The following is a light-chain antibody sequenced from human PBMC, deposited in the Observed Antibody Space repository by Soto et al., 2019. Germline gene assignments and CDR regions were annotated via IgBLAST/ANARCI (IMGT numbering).Light chain of an antibody. V-gene: IGLV2-14*01. J-gene: IGLJ1*01. Sequence: QSALTQPASVSGSPGQSITISCTGTSSDVSGYNYVSWYQQHPGKAPKLMIYDVRNRPSGVSNRFSGSKSVNTASLTISGLQAEDEADYYCSSYTTISTYVFGTGTKVT. CDR2: DVR. CDR1: SSDVSGYNY. CDR3: SSYTTISTYV.